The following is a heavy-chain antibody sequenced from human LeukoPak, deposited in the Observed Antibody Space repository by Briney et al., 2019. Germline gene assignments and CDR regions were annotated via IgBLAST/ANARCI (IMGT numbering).Heavy chain of an antibody. Sequence: ASVKVSCKASGYTFTSYAMHWVRQAPGQRLEWMGWINAVNGNTKYSQKFHGRVTITRNTSASTAYMELSSLRSEDTAVYYCARGRYCSSTSCYNWFDPWSQGTLVTVSS. J-gene: IGHJ5*02. CDR1: GYTFTSYA. D-gene: IGHD2-2*01. CDR3: ARGRYCSSTSCYNWFDP. CDR2: INAVNGNT. V-gene: IGHV1-3*01.